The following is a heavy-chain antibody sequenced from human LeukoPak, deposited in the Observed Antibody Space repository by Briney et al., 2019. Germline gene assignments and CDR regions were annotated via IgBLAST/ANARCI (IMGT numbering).Heavy chain of an antibody. CDR2: IYSRGST. CDR1: GFTVSNNY. D-gene: IGHD3-22*01. V-gene: IGHV3-66*03. J-gene: IGHJ5*02. Sequence: GGSLRLSCAASGFTVSNNYMRWVRQAPGKGPEWVSSIYSRGSTSYVDSVKGRFTISRDNSKNTLFLQMNSLRVEDTAVYYCARDYYGPWGQGTLVTVSS. CDR3: ARDYYGP.